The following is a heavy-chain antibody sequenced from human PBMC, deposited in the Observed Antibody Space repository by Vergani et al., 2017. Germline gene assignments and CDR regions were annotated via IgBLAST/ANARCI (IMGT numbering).Heavy chain of an antibody. CDR2: IRYDGSNK. Sequence: VQLLESGGGVVQPGGSLRLSWAASGFTFSSYGMHWVRQAPGKGLGGVAFIRYDGSNKYYADSVKGRFTISRDNSKNTLYLQMNSLRAEDTAVYYCAKDYYYYDSSGYYGDYWGQGTLVTVSS. CDR3: AKDYYYYDSSGYYGDY. CDR1: GFTFSSYG. V-gene: IGHV3-30*02. D-gene: IGHD3-22*01. J-gene: IGHJ4*02.